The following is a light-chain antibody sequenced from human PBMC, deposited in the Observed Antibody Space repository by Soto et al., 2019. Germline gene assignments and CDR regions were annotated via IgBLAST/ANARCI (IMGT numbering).Light chain of an antibody. CDR3: QHFGSSPPWP. CDR2: GAS. V-gene: IGKV3-20*01. J-gene: IGKJ1*01. Sequence: ENVLTQSPGTLSLSPGERATLSCRASQSVSSNYLAWYQQKPGQAHRLLISGASSRATGIPDRFRGSGSGTDFTLTISRLEPEDFAVYYCQHFGSSPPWPFGQGTKVE. CDR1: QSVSSNY.